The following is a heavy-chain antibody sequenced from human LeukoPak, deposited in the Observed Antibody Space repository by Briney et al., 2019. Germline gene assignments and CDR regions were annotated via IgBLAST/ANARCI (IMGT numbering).Heavy chain of an antibody. J-gene: IGHJ4*02. CDR2: INHSGST. D-gene: IGHD3-22*01. V-gene: IGHV4-34*01. CDR1: GGSFSGYY. Sequence: SETLSLTCAVYGGSFSGYYWSWIRQPPGKGLEWIGEINHSGSTNYNPSLKSRVTISVDTSKNQFSLKLSSVTAADTAVYYCARGPTGYYDCSGSLRYWGQGTRVTVSS. CDR3: ARGPTGYYDCSGSLRY.